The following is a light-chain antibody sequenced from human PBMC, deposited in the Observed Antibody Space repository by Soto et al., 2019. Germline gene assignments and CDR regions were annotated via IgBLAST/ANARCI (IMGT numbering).Light chain of an antibody. J-gene: IGKJ1*01. Sequence: DIQMTQSPSTLSASVGDRVTITCRASQSISSWLAWYQQKPGKAPKLLIYKASSLESGVPSRFSGSGPGTEFTLTIRSLQPDDFATYYCQQYNSYWWTFGQGTKVEIK. CDR1: QSISSW. CDR2: KAS. V-gene: IGKV1-5*03. CDR3: QQYNSYWWT.